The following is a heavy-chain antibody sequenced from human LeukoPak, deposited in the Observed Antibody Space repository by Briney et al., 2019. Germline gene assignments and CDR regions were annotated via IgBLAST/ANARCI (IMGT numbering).Heavy chain of an antibody. Sequence: PSETLSLTCAVYDGSFSGYYWSWIRQPPGKGLEWIGEINHSGSTNYNPSLKSRVTISVDTSKNQFSLKLSSVTAADTAVYYCARTSGVDYCSSTSCYYDYWGQGTLVTVSS. CDR2: INHSGST. CDR1: DGSFSGYY. J-gene: IGHJ4*02. CDR3: ARTSGVDYCSSTSCYYDY. V-gene: IGHV4-34*01. D-gene: IGHD2-2*01.